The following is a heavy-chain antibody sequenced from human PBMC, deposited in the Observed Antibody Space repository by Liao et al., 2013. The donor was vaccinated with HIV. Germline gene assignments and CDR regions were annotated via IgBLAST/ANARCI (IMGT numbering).Heavy chain of an antibody. V-gene: IGHV4-4*08. CDR3: ASAGLYYYGSGSYSGAFNI. CDR2: IYTSGST. J-gene: IGHJ3*02. CDR1: GGSISNYY. Sequence: QVQLQESGPGLVKPSETLSLTCTVSGGSISNYYWSWIRQPPGKGLEWIGYIYTSGSTNYNPSLKSRVTMSLDTSKNQFSLKLSSVTAADTAVYYCASAGLYYYGSGSYSGAFNIWGQGTMVTVSS. D-gene: IGHD3-10*01.